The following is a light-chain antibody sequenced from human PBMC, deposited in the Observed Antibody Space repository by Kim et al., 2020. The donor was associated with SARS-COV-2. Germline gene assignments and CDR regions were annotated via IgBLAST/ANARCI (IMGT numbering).Light chain of an antibody. CDR2: GDN. CDR1: SSNIGAGYD. CDR3: QSYDRSLSGWV. Sequence: RVTISCTGSSSNIGAGYDVHWYHQVPGTAPKLLIYGDNNRPSGVPDRFSGSQSGTSASLAITGLQAEDEADYYCQSYDRSLSGWVFGGGTQLTVL. V-gene: IGLV1-40*01. J-gene: IGLJ3*02.